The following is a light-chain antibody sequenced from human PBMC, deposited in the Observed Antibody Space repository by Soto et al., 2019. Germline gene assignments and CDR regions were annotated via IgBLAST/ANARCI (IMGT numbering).Light chain of an antibody. CDR2: EVS. J-gene: IGLJ3*02. Sequence: QSVLTQPASVSASPGQSITVSCTGTSSDIGAYNYVSWYQQHPGKAPKLMIYEVSNRPSGVSNRFSASKSGNTASLTISGLQADDEADYFCSSYTSSSTVVFGGGTKLTVL. V-gene: IGLV2-14*01. CDR1: SSDIGAYNY. CDR3: SSYTSSSTVV.